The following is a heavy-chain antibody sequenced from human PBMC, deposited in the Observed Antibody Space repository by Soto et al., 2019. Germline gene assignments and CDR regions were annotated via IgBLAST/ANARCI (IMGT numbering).Heavy chain of an antibody. Sequence: QVQLVQSGAEVKKPGASVKVSCKASGYTFTSYYMHWVRQAPGQGLEWMGIINPSGGSTSYAQKFQGRVTMTRDTSTSTVYMELSNLRSEDTAVYYCARVLLERRLPDYWGQGTLVTVSS. CDR2: INPSGGST. J-gene: IGHJ4*02. CDR1: GYTFTSYY. V-gene: IGHV1-46*03. CDR3: ARVLLERRLPDY. D-gene: IGHD1-1*01.